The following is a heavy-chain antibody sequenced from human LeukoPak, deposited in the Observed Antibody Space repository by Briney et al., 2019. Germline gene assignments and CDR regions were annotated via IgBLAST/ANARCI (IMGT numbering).Heavy chain of an antibody. J-gene: IGHJ4*02. Sequence: PGGSLRLSCAASGFTFSSYAMTWVRQAPGKGLEWVSAISGSADSTYYADSMKGRFTISRDNSRNTVYLQMNSLRVEDTAVYYCAKETYASGPYYFDYWGQGTLVTVSS. CDR3: AKETYASGPYYFDY. CDR1: GFTFSSYA. V-gene: IGHV3-23*01. D-gene: IGHD3-10*01. CDR2: ISGSADST.